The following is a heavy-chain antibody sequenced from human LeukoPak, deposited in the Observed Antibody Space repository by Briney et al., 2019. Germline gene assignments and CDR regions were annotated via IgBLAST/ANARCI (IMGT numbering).Heavy chain of an antibody. CDR2: IIPIFGTA. D-gene: IGHD3-22*01. J-gene: IGHJ4*02. V-gene: IGHV1-69*13. Sequence: SVKVSCKASGGTFSSYAISWVRQAPGQGLEWMGGIIPIFGTANYAQKFQGRVTITADESTSTAYMELSSLRSEDTAVYYCAKGLPVGYYDSSGYWFDYWGQGTLVTVSS. CDR1: GGTFSSYA. CDR3: AKGLPVGYYDSSGYWFDY.